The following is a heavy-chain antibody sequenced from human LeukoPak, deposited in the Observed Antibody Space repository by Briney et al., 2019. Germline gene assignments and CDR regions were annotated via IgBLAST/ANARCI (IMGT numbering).Heavy chain of an antibody. J-gene: IGHJ5*02. D-gene: IGHD3-3*01. Sequence: ASVKVSCKTPGYNFTAYAINWVRQAPGQGLEWMGWINTITGNPTYAQDFTGRFVFSLDTSVSTAYLQISSLKAEDTAVYYCARNYDFWSAYSSLNWFDPWGQGTLVIVSS. CDR3: ARNYDFWSAYSSLNWFDP. V-gene: IGHV7-4-1*02. CDR2: INTITGNP. CDR1: GYNFTAYA.